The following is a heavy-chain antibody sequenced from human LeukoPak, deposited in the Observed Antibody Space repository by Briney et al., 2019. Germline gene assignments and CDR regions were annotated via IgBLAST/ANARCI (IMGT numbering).Heavy chain of an antibody. V-gene: IGHV1-2*02. D-gene: IGHD2-15*01. Sequence: ASVKVSCKASGYTFTGYYMHWVRQAPGQGLEWMGWINPNSGGTNYAQKLQGRVTMTTDTSTSTAYMELRSLRSDDTAVYYCARDSLYCSGGNCYDNPDYWGQGTLVTVSS. J-gene: IGHJ4*02. CDR1: GYTFTGYY. CDR2: INPNSGGT. CDR3: ARDSLYCSGGNCYDNPDY.